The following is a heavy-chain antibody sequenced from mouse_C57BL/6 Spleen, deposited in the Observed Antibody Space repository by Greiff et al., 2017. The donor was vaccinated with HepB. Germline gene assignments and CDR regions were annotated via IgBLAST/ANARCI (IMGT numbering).Heavy chain of an antibody. CDR3: ARRSWDDWYFDV. CDR1: GYTFTSYW. J-gene: IGHJ1*03. V-gene: IGHV1-72*01. Sequence: QVQLKQPGAELVKPGASVKLSCKASGYTFTSYWMHWVKQRPGRGLEWIGRIDPNSGGTKYNEKFKSKATLTVDKPSSTAYMQLSSLTSEDSAVYYCARRSWDDWYFDVWGTGTTVTVSS. CDR2: IDPNSGGT. D-gene: IGHD4-1*01.